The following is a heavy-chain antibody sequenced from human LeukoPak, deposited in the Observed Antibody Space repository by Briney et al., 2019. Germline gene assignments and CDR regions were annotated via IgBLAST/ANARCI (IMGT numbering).Heavy chain of an antibody. V-gene: IGHV3-23*01. CDR2: ISSSGGST. D-gene: IGHD4/OR15-4a*01. CDR1: GFTFSSYA. Sequence: SGGSLRLSCAASGFTFSSYAMSWVRQAPGKGLEWVSAISSSGGSTFYADSVKGRFTISRDNSKNTLYLQMNSLRAEDTAVYYCAKGVLVSYYFDYWGQGTLVTVSS. J-gene: IGHJ4*02. CDR3: AKGVLVSYYFDY.